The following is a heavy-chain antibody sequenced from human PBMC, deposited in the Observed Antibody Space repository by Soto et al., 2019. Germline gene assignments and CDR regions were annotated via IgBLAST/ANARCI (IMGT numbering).Heavy chain of an antibody. CDR2: IIPIFGTA. V-gene: IGHV1-69*13. J-gene: IGHJ3*02. CDR3: ARRGKGLRHAFDI. CDR1: GGTFSSYA. Sequence: ASVKVSCKASGGTFSSYAISWVRQAPGQGLEWMGGIIPIFGTANYAQKFQGRVTITADESTSTDYMELSSLRSEDTAVYYCARRGKGLRHAFDIWGQGTMVTVSS.